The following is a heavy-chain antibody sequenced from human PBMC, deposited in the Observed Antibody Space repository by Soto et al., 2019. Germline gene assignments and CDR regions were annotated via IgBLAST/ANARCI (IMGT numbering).Heavy chain of an antibody. CDR1: GGTFSSYA. Sequence: SVKVSCKASGGTFSSYAFSWVRQAPGQGLEWMGGIIPIFGTTNYAQKFQGRVTIIADESTSTAYMELSSLRSEDTAVYYCAMEAAAATNNWFDPWGRGTLVTVSS. CDR3: AMEAAAATNNWFDP. CDR2: IIPIFGTT. D-gene: IGHD6-13*01. V-gene: IGHV1-69*13. J-gene: IGHJ5*02.